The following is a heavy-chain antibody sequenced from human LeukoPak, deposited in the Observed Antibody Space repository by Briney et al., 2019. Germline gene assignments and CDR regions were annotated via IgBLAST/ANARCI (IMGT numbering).Heavy chain of an antibody. CDR1: GYTFTSYG. CDR2: ISAYNGNT. V-gene: IGHV1-18*01. Sequence: APVKVSCKASGYTFTSYGISWVRQAPGQGLEWMGWISAYNGNTNYAQKLQGRVTMTTDTSTSTAYMELRSLRSDDTAVYYCARDLPSGYCSSTSCPTNFDYWGQGTLVTVSS. CDR3: ARDLPSGYCSSTSCPTNFDY. D-gene: IGHD2-2*01. J-gene: IGHJ4*02.